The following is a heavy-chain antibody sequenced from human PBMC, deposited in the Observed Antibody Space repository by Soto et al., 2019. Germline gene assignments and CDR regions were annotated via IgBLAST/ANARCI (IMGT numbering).Heavy chain of an antibody. CDR3: ARDLPTSTRASDY. V-gene: IGHV1-46*01. CDR1: GSTFTTYY. CDR2: INPSGGST. D-gene: IGHD3-10*01. J-gene: IGHJ4*02. Sequence: ASMKGSCKASGSTFTTYYMHWVRQAPGQGLEWMGIINPSGGSTSYAQKFQGRVTMTGDTSTSTVYMELSSLRSEDTALYYCARDLPTSTRASDYWGQGTLVTVSS.